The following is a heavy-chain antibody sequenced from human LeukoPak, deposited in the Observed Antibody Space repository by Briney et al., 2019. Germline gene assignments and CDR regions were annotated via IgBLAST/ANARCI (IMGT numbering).Heavy chain of an antibody. CDR2: IRYDGDIK. J-gene: IGHJ6*03. Sequence: GGFLRLSCAASGFTFSSYGMHWVRQAPGKGLEWVAFIRYDGDIKYYADSVKGRFTISRDNSKNTLYQQMNSLTAEDTAVYYCAKGEGWQQPYYYYMDVWGKGTTVTISS. CDR3: AKGEGWQQPYYYYMDV. V-gene: IGHV3-30*02. CDR1: GFTFSSYG. D-gene: IGHD6-13*01.